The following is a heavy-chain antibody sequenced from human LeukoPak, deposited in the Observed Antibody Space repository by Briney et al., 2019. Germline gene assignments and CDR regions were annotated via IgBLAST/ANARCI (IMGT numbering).Heavy chain of an antibody. V-gene: IGHV1-18*04. CDR1: GYTFTNYG. D-gene: IGHD3-10*01. J-gene: IGHJ6*03. CDR3: ARSTLAHYGSGSYPYYYYYYMDV. CDR2: ISTKKGNT. Sequence: ASVKVSCKASGYTFTNYGINWVRQAPGQGLEWMGWISTKKGNTNFAQKLKGRVTMTTDTSTSTAYMELSRLRSDDTAVYYCARSTLAHYGSGSYPYYYYYYMDVWGKGTTVTISS.